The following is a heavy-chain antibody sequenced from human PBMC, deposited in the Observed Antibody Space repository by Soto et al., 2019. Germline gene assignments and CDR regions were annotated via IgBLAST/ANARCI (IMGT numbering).Heavy chain of an antibody. CDR3: ARGYYYGSGRATPGGISV. D-gene: IGHD3-10*01. CDR2: ISTYTGNT. J-gene: IGHJ6*02. CDR1: GYTFTNYD. Sequence: GASVKVSCKASGYTFTNYDINWVRQAPGQGLEWMGWISTYTGNTNYAQKLQGRVTMTTDTSTSTAYMELRSLRSDDTAVYYCARGYYYGSGRATPGGISVWGQGTTDTVSS. V-gene: IGHV1-18*01.